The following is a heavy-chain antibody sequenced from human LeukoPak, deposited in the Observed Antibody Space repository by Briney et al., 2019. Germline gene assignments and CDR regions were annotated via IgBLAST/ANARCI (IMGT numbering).Heavy chain of an antibody. J-gene: IGHJ3*02. Sequence: SVKVSCKASGGTFSSYAISWVRQAPGQGLEWMGGIIPIFGTANYAQKFQGRVTITADESTSTAYMELSSLRSEDTAVYYCAWLRDGYSKSAFDIWGQGTMVTVSS. V-gene: IGHV1-69*13. CDR3: AWLRDGYSKSAFDI. D-gene: IGHD5-24*01. CDR2: IIPIFGTA. CDR1: GGTFSSYA.